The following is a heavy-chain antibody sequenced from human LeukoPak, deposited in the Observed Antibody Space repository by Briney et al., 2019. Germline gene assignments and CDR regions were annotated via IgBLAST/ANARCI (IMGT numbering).Heavy chain of an antibody. J-gene: IGHJ4*02. CDR3: AGTRRTSLRFLEWLLFDY. CDR2: ISAYNGNT. Sequence: ASVKVSCKASGYTFTSYGISWVRQAPGQGLEWMGWISAYNGNTNYAQKLQGRVTMTIDTSTSTAYMELRSLRSGDTAVYYCAGTRRTSLRFLEWLLFDYWGQGTLVTVSS. V-gene: IGHV1-18*01. D-gene: IGHD3-3*01. CDR1: GYTFTSYG.